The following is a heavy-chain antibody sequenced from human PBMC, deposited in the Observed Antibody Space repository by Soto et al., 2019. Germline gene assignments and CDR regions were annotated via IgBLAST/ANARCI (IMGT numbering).Heavy chain of an antibody. CDR2: ISVYNGNT. CDR3: ARGYVLRYIDPMGAFDI. J-gene: IGHJ3*02. V-gene: IGHV1-18*01. CDR1: GYSFTNYG. D-gene: IGHD3-9*01. Sequence: GASVKVSCKASGYSFTNYGISWVRQAPGQGLEWMGWISVYNGNTNYAQKVQGRVTVTADTSTGTAYMELRSLRSDDTAVYYCARGYVLRYIDPMGAFDIWGQGTMVTVSS.